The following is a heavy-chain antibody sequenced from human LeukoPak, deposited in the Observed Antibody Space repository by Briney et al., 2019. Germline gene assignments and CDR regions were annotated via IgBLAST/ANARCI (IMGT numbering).Heavy chain of an antibody. Sequence: ASVKVSCRASGYTFTGYYMHWVRQAPGQGLEWMGWINPNSGGTNYAQKFQGRVTMTRDTSISTAYMELSRLRSDDTAVYYCARDLGGYYGSGSYPHFDYWGQGTLVTVSS. V-gene: IGHV1-2*02. CDR1: GYTFTGYY. J-gene: IGHJ4*02. CDR3: ARDLGGYYGSGSYPHFDY. D-gene: IGHD3-10*01. CDR2: INPNSGGT.